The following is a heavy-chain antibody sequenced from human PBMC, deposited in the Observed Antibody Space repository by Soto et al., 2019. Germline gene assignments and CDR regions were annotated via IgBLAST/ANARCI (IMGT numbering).Heavy chain of an antibody. D-gene: IGHD2-15*01. J-gene: IGHJ4*02. V-gene: IGHV3-9*01. CDR3: AKGGPDGFCSGGRCYFDY. CDR1: GFTFDDYA. Sequence: EVQLVESGGGLVQPGRSLRLSCAASGFTFDDYAMHWVRRGPGKGLEWVSSISWNSNIIGYADSVKGRFTISRDNAKNSLYRQMISLRPEDTALYYCAKGGPDGFCSGGRCYFDYWGQGTLVTVSS. CDR2: ISWNSNII.